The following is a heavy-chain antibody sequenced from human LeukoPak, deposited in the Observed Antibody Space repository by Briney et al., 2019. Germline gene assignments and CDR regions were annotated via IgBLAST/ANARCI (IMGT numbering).Heavy chain of an antibody. CDR3: ARDTYTTVTAMDV. CDR1: GYTFTSYG. CDR2: ISAFNGYT. Sequence: ASVKVSCTASGYTFTSYGISWVRQAPGQGLEWMGWISAFNGYTDYPQNFQGSVTLTTDTSTSTAYMELRSLRSDDTAVYYCARDTYTTVTAMDVWGKGTTVTVSS. J-gene: IGHJ6*03. D-gene: IGHD4-17*01. V-gene: IGHV1-18*01.